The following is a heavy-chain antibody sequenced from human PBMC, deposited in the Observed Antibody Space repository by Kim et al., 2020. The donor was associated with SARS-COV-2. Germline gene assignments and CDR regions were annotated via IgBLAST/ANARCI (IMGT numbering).Heavy chain of an antibody. D-gene: IGHD6-13*01. V-gene: IGHV4-34*01. CDR1: GGSFSGYY. Sequence: SETLSLTCAVYGGSFSGYYWSWIRQPPGKGLEWIGEINHSGSTNYNPSLKSRVTISVDTSKNQFSLKLSSVTAADTAVYYCARLGVAAAPLWGYYYYGMDVWGQGTTVTVSS. CDR2: INHSGST. CDR3: ARLGVAAAPLWGYYYYGMDV. J-gene: IGHJ6*02.